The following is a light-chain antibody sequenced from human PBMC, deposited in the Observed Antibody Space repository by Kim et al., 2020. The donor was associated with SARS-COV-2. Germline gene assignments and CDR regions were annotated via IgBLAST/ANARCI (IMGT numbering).Light chain of an antibody. CDR2: ASS. CDR3: HLYGSSPPWT. J-gene: IGKJ1*01. Sequence: EIVLTQSPGTLSLSPGERATLSCRPSRSVSSSYLAWYQQKPGQPPRLLIYASSSRATGIPDRFSGGWSGTDFTLTISRLEPEDFAVYYCHLYGSSPPWTFGQGTKVDIK. V-gene: IGKV3-20*01. CDR1: RSVSSSY.